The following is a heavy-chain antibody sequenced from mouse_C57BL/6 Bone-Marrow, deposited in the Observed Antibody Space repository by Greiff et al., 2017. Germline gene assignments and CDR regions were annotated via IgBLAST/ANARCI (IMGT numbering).Heavy chain of an antibody. V-gene: IGHV1-26*01. Sequence: EVQLQQSGPELVKPGASVKISCKASGYTFTDSYMNWVKQSHGKSLEWIGDINPNNGGTSYNQKFKGKATLTVDKSSSTAYMELRSLTSEDSAVYYGARRSTGVPYCYYDIWGTGTAVTVTS. CDR3: ARRSTGVPYCYYDI. CDR2: INPNNGGT. J-gene: IGHJ1*03. CDR1: GYTFTDSY. D-gene: IGHD1-1*01.